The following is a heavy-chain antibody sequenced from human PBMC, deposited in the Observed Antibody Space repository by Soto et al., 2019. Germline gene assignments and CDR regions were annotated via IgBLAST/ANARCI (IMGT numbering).Heavy chain of an antibody. J-gene: IGHJ3*01. Sequence: EVQLVESGGGLVNPGGSLRLTCSGIGLIFSNAWMTWVRQTPGKGLECVGRVKSKRDGGATTYAAPVSGRFTISRYDSENRVDLQMNNLKTEDTAVYYCAIQGMVREGGDAFYVWGQGTMVTVSS. CDR2: VKSKRDGGAT. CDR1: GLIFSNAW. D-gene: IGHD3-10*01. V-gene: IGHV3-15*01. CDR3: AIQGMVREGGDAFYV.